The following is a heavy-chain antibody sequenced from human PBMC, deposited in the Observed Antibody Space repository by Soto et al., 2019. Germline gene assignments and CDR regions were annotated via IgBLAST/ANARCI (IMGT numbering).Heavy chain of an antibody. Sequence: ASVKVSCKASGYTFTRYGISWVRQAPGQGREWMGWISGYNGDTKYAQKLQGRVTMTTDTSTSTAYMELRSLRADDTAVYYCASGVGSGSYYNQYNWFDPWGQGTLVTVSS. CDR3: ASGVGSGSYYNQYNWFDP. CDR1: GYTFTRYG. CDR2: ISGYNGDT. J-gene: IGHJ5*02. D-gene: IGHD3-10*01. V-gene: IGHV1-18*01.